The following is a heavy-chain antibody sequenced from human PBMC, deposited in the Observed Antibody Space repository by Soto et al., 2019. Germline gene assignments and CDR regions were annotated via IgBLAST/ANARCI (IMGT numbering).Heavy chain of an antibody. V-gene: IGHV1-18*01. CDR3: ARDGNSSCWEDAFDI. J-gene: IGHJ3*02. D-gene: IGHD6-19*01. CDR1: GYTFTSYG. CDR2: ISAYNGNT. Sequence: QVQLVQSGAEVKKPGASVKVSCKASGYTFTSYGISWVRQAPGQGLEWMGGISAYNGNTNHAQKLQGRVTITTHTSXXTAYMELRSLRSDDTAVYYCARDGNSSCWEDAFDIWGQGTMVTVSS.